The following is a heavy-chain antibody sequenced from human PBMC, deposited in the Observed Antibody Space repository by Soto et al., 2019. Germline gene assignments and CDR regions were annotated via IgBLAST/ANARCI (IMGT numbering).Heavy chain of an antibody. V-gene: IGHV3-30-3*01. CDR1: GFIFSSYG. CDR3: AREDTVGTYYYYGVDV. CDR2: ISYDGSEK. Sequence: QEQLVESGGGVVQPGRSLRLSCAASGFIFSSYGMHWVRQSPGKGLEWVALISYDGSEKYYADSVKGRFTISRDNSEKTHYLQMNSLRSEDTAVYYCAREDTVGTYYYYGVDVWGQGTTVTVSS. J-gene: IGHJ6*02. D-gene: IGHD1-1*01.